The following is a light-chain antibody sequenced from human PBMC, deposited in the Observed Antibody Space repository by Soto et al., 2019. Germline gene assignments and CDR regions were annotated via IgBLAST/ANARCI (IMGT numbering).Light chain of an antibody. CDR2: EVS. J-gene: IGLJ2*01. V-gene: IGLV2-14*01. CDR1: SSDVGAYNY. CDR3: SSYTSIVTLV. Sequence: QFALTQPASVYGSPGQSITISCTGTSSDVGAYNYVSWYQQHPGKAPKLIIYEVSNRPSGVSNRFSGSKSGNTASLTISGLQAEDEADYYCSSYTSIVTLVFGGGTQLTVL.